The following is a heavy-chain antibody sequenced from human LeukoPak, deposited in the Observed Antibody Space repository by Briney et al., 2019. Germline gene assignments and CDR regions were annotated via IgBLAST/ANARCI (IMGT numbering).Heavy chain of an antibody. V-gene: IGHV3-30*01. CDR1: GFTFSSYA. CDR2: ISYDGSNK. J-gene: IGHJ6*02. CDR3: ARLRTKSRYYYYGMDV. D-gene: IGHD1-14*01. Sequence: GGSLRLSCAASGFTFSSYAMHWVRQAPGKGLEWVAVISYDGSNKYYADSVKGRFTISRDNSKNTLYLQMNSLRAEDTAVYYCARLRTKSRYYYYGMDVWGQGTTVTVSS.